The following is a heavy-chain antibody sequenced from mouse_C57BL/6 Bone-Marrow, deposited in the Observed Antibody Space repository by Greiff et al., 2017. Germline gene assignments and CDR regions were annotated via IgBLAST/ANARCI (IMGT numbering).Heavy chain of an antibody. J-gene: IGHJ3*01. V-gene: IGHV1-18*01. Sequence: EVQLQQSGPELVKPGASVKIPCKASGYTFTDYNMDWVKQSHGKSLEWIGDINPNNGGTIYNQKFKGKATLTVEKSSSTAYMELRGLTSEDTAVYYCARPLYDYDGGPWFAYWGQGTLVTVSA. CDR3: ARPLYDYDGGPWFAY. CDR2: INPNNGGT. CDR1: GYTFTDYN. D-gene: IGHD2-4*01.